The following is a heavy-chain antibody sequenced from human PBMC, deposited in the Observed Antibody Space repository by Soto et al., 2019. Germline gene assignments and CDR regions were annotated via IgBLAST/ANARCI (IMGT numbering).Heavy chain of an antibody. J-gene: IGHJ4*02. CDR2: TKNRANKFTT. Sequence: EVQVVESGGGXVQPGGSRXLSCAGSGFIVSDHYIDWVRQGPGKGLEWIGRTKNRANKFTTEYAASVKGRFTIFRDASKNSVYLQMNSLKTDDTAVYYSVVWPRNGFNTWGQGTLVTVSP. D-gene: IGHD2-21*01. CDR1: GFIVSDHY. CDR3: VVWPRNGFNT. V-gene: IGHV3-72*01.